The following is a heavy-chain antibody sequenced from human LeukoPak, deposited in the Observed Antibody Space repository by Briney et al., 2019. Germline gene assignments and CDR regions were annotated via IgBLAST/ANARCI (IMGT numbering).Heavy chain of an antibody. CDR3: ARDPTKLELWGIFDY. D-gene: IGHD1-7*01. CDR2: ISHDGNSK. J-gene: IGHJ4*02. Sequence: PGGSLRLSCAASGFSLSAYWMTRVRQAPGKGLESVAVISHDGNSKYSADSVKGRFTISRDNSKNTLYLQMDSLRVEDTAVYYCARDPTKLELWGIFDYWGQGTLVTVSS. V-gene: IGHV3-30*03. CDR1: GFSLSAYW.